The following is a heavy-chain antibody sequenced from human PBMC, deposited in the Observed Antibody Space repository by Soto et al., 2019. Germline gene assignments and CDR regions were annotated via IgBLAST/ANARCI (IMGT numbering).Heavy chain of an antibody. CDR3: ARAGYYDFWSDPWY. D-gene: IGHD3-3*01. V-gene: IGHV3-33*01. J-gene: IGHJ4*02. CDR1: GFTFSSYG. CDR2: IWYDGSNK. Sequence: GGSLRLSCAASGFTFSSYGMHWVRQAPGKGLEWVAVIWYDGSNKYYADSVKGRFTISRDNSKNTLYLQMNSLRAEDTAVYYCARAGYYDFWSDPWYWGQGTLVTVS.